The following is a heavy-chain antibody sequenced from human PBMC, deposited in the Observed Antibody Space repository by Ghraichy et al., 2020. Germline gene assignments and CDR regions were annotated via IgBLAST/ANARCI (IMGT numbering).Heavy chain of an antibody. J-gene: IGHJ4*02. V-gene: IGHV3-48*02. CDR3: TRDGYSSSAQANDY. D-gene: IGHD6-13*01. CDR1: GFAFSNYG. CDR2: ISSSSDTI. Sequence: GESLNISCAASGFAFSNYGMNWVRQAPGTGLEWVSYISSSSDTIYNADSVKGRFTISRDNAKNSLYLQMNSLRDEDTAVYYCTRDGYSSSAQANDYWGQGTLVTVSS.